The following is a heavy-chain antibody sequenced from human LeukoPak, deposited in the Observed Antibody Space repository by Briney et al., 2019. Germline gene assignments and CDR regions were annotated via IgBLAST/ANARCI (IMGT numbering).Heavy chain of an antibody. CDR3: ASLPYSSSSFDY. Sequence: PGESLKISCKVSGYSFTTYWIGWVRQMPGKGLEWIGFIYPGDSDTRYSPSFQGQVTISADKSISTAYLRWSSLKASDTAMYFCASLPYSSSSFDYWGQGTLVTVSS. CDR1: GYSFTTYW. D-gene: IGHD6-13*01. CDR2: IYPGDSDT. J-gene: IGHJ4*02. V-gene: IGHV5-51*01.